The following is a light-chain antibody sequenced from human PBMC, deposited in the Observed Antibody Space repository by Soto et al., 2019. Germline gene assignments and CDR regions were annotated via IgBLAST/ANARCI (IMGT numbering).Light chain of an antibody. CDR3: QHYHRATRT. J-gene: IGKJ1*01. CDR1: QSVPSDS. CDR2: ATS. V-gene: IGKV3-20*01. Sequence: EIVLTQSPATLSVSPGEEAILSCRASQSVPSDSLAWYQHKPGQAPRLLIYATSKKATGVPARFGGSENGTDFTLSVNTRQPEDFSVYYCQHYHRATRTFGPGTKLEVK.